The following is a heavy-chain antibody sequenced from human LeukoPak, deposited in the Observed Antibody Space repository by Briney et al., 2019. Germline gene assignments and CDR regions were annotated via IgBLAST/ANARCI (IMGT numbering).Heavy chain of an antibody. J-gene: IGHJ6*02. D-gene: IGHD5-24*01. CDR2: IWDDGSKQ. CDR1: GFTFRRAG. V-gene: IGHV3-33*01. CDR3: ARDGYNYIPYYYYYGMDV. Sequence: GGSLRLSCAASGFTFRRAGMHWVRQASGKGLEWVAVIWDDGSKQLYSDSVKDRFTISRDNSKNTLYLQMNSLRVEDTAIYYCARDGYNYIPYYYYYGMDVWGQGTTVTVSS.